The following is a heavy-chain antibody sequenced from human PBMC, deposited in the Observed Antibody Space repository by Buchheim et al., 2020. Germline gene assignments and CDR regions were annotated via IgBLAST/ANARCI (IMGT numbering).Heavy chain of an antibody. J-gene: IGHJ4*02. V-gene: IGHV3-30*18. Sequence: QVQLVESGGGVVQPGRSLRLSCAASGFTFSSYGMHWVRQAPGKGLEWVAVISYDGSNKYYADSVKGRFTISRDNSKKTLYLQMNSLRAEDTAVYYCAKDGANYYDSSGYFPPFDYWGQGTL. D-gene: IGHD3-22*01. CDR2: ISYDGSNK. CDR1: GFTFSSYG. CDR3: AKDGANYYDSSGYFPPFDY.